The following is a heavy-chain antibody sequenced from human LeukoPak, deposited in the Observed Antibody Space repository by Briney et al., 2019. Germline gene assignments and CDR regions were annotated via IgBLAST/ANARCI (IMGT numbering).Heavy chain of an antibody. CDR1: GFTFSSYA. D-gene: IGHD2-2*01. CDR2: ISGSGGST. V-gene: IGHV3-23*01. J-gene: IGHJ4*02. CDR3: ARAQPAAIEGPGFDY. Sequence: PGGSLRLSCAASGFTFSSYAMSWVRQAPGKGLEWVSAISGSGGSTYYADSVKGRFTISRDNAKNSLYLQMNSLRAEDTAVYYCARAQPAAIEGPGFDYWGQGTLVTVSS.